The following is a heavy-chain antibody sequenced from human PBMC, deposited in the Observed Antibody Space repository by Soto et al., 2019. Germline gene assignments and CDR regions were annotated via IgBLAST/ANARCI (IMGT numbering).Heavy chain of an antibody. J-gene: IGHJ4*02. CDR2: ISGSGAYT. V-gene: IGHV3-23*01. CDR1: GFTFSTYA. Sequence: GGSLRLSCAASGFTFSTYAMNWVRQPPGKGLEWVSSISGSGAYTYYADSVQGRFTISRDNSKNTLNLQMDSLRAEDTAVYYCARDRHPYSTKYYFDYWGQGTLVTVSS. D-gene: IGHD2-2*01. CDR3: ARDRHPYSTKYYFDY.